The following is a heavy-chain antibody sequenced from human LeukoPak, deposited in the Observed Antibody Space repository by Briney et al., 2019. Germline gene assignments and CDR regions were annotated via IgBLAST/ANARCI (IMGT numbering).Heavy chain of an antibody. D-gene: IGHD6-25*01. J-gene: IGHJ4*02. Sequence: GSLGLSCAASGFTFRNYVIHWVRQPPGKGLEWIGEINHSGSTNYNPSLKSRVTISVDTSKNQFSLKLSSVTAADTAVYYCARGAAVDYWGQGTLVTVSS. CDR1: GFTFRNYV. CDR3: ARGAAVDY. V-gene: IGHV4-34*01. CDR2: INHSGST.